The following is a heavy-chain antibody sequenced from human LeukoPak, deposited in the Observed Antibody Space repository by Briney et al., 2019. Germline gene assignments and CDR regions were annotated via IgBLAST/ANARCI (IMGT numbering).Heavy chain of an antibody. CDR1: GFTFSSYA. D-gene: IGHD1-26*01. CDR3: ARDWGDQGVEWELLR. J-gene: IGHJ4*02. Sequence: GGSLRLSCAASGFTFSSYAMHWVRQAPGKGLEWVAVISYDGSNKYYADSVKGRFTISRDNSKNTLYLQMNSLRAEDTAVYYCARDWGDQGVEWELLRWGQGTLVTVSS. CDR2: ISYDGSNK. V-gene: IGHV3-30*01.